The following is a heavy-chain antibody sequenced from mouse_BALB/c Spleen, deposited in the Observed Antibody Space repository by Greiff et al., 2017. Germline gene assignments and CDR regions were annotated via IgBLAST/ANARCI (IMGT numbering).Heavy chain of an antibody. CDR1: GYTFTSYW. J-gene: IGHJ1*01. V-gene: IGHV1S81*02. CDR3: ARWDYGSSYWYFDV. Sequence: VQLQQPGAELVKPGASVKLSCKASGYTFTSYWMHWVKQRPGQGLEWIGEINPSNGRTNYNEKFKSKATLTVDKSSSTAYMQLSSLTSEDSAVYYCARWDYGSSYWYFDVWGAGTTVTVSS. D-gene: IGHD1-1*01. CDR2: INPSNGRT.